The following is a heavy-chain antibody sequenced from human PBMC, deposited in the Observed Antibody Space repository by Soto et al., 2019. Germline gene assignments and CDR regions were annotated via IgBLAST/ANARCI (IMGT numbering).Heavy chain of an antibody. CDR2: INHSGDT. J-gene: IGHJ6*02. V-gene: IGHV4-34*02. CDR1: GGSFSGNY. Sequence: QVQLQQWGAGLLKPSETLSLTCAVYGGSFSGNYRSWICQPPGKGLEWIGEINHSGDTNYNPSLKSRVTISVDTSKNQFALKLTSVTAADTAVYYCASGRGVRGSIITTYYSYGLDVWGQGTTVTVSS. CDR3: ASGRGVRGSIITTYYSYGLDV. D-gene: IGHD3-10*01.